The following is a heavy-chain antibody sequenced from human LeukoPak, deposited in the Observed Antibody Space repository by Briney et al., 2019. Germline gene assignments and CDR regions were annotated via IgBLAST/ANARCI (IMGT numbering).Heavy chain of an antibody. J-gene: IGHJ4*02. Sequence: GGSLRLSCAVSGFTVSSNYMSWVRQAPGKGLEWVSIIYSGGSTYYADSVKGRFTISRDNSKNTLYLQMNSLRVEDTAVYYCARVGYTGTWYSSPPFDYWGQGTLVTVSS. CDR2: IYSGGST. V-gene: IGHV3-66*01. D-gene: IGHD6-13*01. CDR1: GFTVSSNY. CDR3: ARVGYTGTWYSSPPFDY.